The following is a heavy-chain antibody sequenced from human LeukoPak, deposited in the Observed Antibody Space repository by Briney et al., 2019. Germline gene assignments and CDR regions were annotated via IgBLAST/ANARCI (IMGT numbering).Heavy chain of an antibody. V-gene: IGHV4-59*01. CDR2: IYYSGST. CDR3: ARTSVLVAPGFEYYFDY. J-gene: IGHJ4*02. Sequence: PSETLSLTCTVSGGPISSYYWSWIRQPLGKGLEWIGYIYYSGSTNYNPSLKSRVTISVDTSKNQFSLKLSSVTAADTAVYYCARTSVLVAPGFEYYFDYWGQGTLVTVSS. D-gene: IGHD2-8*02. CDR1: GGPISSYY.